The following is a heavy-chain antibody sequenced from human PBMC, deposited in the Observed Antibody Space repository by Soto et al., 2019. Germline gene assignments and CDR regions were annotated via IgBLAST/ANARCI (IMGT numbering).Heavy chain of an antibody. CDR2: IYFTGST. CDR1: GGAVSSGTYY. Sequence: TLSLTCTVSGGAVSSGTYYWSWIRQPPGKGLEWIGHIYFTGSTNYNPSLKSRVTMSLDTSRNQFSLKLSSVTAADTAVYYCTRGPPRVQWFDPWGLGTLVTVSS. V-gene: IGHV4-61*01. CDR3: TRGPPRVQWFDP. J-gene: IGHJ5*02.